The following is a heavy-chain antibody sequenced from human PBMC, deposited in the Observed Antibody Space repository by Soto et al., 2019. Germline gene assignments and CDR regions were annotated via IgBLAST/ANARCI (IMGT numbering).Heavy chain of an antibody. CDR2: IYFTGST. CDR1: GGAVSSGTYY. Sequence: TLSLTCTVSGGAVSSGTYYWSWIRQPPGKGLEWIGHIYFTGSTNYNPSLKSRVTMSLDTSRNQFSLKLSSVTAADTAVYYCTRGPPRVQWFDPWGLGTLVTVSS. V-gene: IGHV4-61*01. CDR3: TRGPPRVQWFDP. J-gene: IGHJ5*02.